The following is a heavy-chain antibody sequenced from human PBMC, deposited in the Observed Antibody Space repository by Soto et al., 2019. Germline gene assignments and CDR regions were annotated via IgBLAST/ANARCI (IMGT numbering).Heavy chain of an antibody. Sequence: VSLKISCKGSGYSFTSYWISWVRQMPGKGLEWMGRIDPSDSYTNYSPSFQGHVTISADKSISTAYLQWSSLKASDTAMYYCARQGYSSSWYGSTNDYWGQGTLVTVSS. J-gene: IGHJ4*02. V-gene: IGHV5-10-1*01. CDR2: IDPSDSYT. D-gene: IGHD6-13*01. CDR1: GYSFTSYW. CDR3: ARQGYSSSWYGSTNDY.